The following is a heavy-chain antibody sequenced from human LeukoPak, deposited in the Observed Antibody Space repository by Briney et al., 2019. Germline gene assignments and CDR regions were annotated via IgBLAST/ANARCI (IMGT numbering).Heavy chain of an antibody. CDR2: MNPNSGNT. D-gene: IGHD6-19*01. J-gene: IGHJ5*02. CDR3: AREEQWLVREEYNWFDP. CDR1: GYTFTSYD. Sequence: ASVKVSCKASGYTFTSYDINWVRQATGQGLEWMGWMNPNSGNTGYAQKFQGRVTMTRNTSISTAYMELSSLRSEDTAVYYCAREEQWLVREEYNWFDPWGQGTLVTVSS. V-gene: IGHV1-8*01.